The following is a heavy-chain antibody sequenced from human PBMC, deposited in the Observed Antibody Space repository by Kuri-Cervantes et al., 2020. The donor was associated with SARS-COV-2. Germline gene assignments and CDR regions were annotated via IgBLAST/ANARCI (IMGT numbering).Heavy chain of an antibody. V-gene: IGHV3-53*01. D-gene: IGHD2-2*02. Sequence: GGSLRLSCAASGFTFSDYYMTWIRQAPGKGLGWVSVIYSGGSTYYADPVRGRFTMSRDNSKNTLFLQMNSLRADDTAIYYCAKDLVGCWGSSRCYRPAYYYMDVWGKGTTVTVSS. CDR3: AKDLVGCWGSSRCYRPAYYYMDV. J-gene: IGHJ6*03. CDR1: GFTFSDYY. CDR2: IYSGGST.